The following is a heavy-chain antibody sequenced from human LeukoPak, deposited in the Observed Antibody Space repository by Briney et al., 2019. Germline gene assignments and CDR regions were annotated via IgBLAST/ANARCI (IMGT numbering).Heavy chain of an antibody. J-gene: IGHJ6*02. V-gene: IGHV3-30-3*01. CDR3: ARVLVVPAAPDYYYGMAV. D-gene: IGHD2-2*01. CDR1: GFTFSSYA. Sequence: GGSLRLSCAASGFTFSSYAMHWVRQAPGKGLERVAVISYDGSNKYYADSVKGRFTISRDNSKNTLYLQMNSLRAEDTAVYYCARVLVVPAAPDYYYGMAVWGQGTTVTVSS. CDR2: ISYDGSNK.